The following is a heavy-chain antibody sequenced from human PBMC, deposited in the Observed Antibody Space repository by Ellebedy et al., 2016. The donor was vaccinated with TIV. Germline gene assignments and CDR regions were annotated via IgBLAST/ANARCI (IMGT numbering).Heavy chain of an antibody. Sequence: GGSLRLSCAASGFTFSNYWMNWVRQAPGKGLEWVSYISSSSSTIYYADSVKGRFTISRDNAKNSLYLQMNSLRAEDTAVYYCARGVRGRPWYYYGMDVWGQGTTVTVSS. D-gene: IGHD3-10*01. CDR3: ARGVRGRPWYYYGMDV. J-gene: IGHJ6*02. V-gene: IGHV3-48*04. CDR1: GFTFSNYW. CDR2: ISSSSSTI.